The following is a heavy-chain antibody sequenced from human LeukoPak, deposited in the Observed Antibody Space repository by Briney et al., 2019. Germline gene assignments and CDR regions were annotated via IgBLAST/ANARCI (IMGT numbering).Heavy chain of an antibody. D-gene: IGHD6-13*01. V-gene: IGHV3-15*01. J-gene: IGHJ6*03. CDR2: IKCKTDGGTT. CDR1: GFTFSNAW. CDR3: TTSGYSSNGYYYYYMDV. Sequence: GGSLRLSCAASGFTFSNAWMSWVRQAPGKGLECVGRIKCKTDGGTTDYAAPVKGSFTNSRDDSKNTLSLQMNSLKTEDTAVYYCTTSGYSSNGYYYYYMDVWGKGTTVTVPS.